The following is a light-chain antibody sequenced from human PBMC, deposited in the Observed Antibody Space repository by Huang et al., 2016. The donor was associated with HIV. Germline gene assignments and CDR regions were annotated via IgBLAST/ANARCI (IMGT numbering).Light chain of an antibody. CDR3: QQYNKWPPEYT. CDR2: AAS. Sequence: VMMSQSPATLAASPGARVTLSCGASQSVNTNVAWYQQKPGQPPRRLIYAASTRATGVPARFAGSGSGTEFTLTIDSLQSDDFAVYYCQQYNKWPPEYTFGQGTRLEIK. V-gene: IGKV3-15*01. CDR1: QSVNTN. J-gene: IGKJ2*01.